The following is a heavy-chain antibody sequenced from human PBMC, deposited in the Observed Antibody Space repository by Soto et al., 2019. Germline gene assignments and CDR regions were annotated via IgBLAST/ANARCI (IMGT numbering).Heavy chain of an antibody. Sequence: PGGSLRLSCAASGFTFSSYWMHWVRQAPGKGLVWVSRINSDGSSTSYADSVKGRFTISRDNAKNTLYLQMNSLRAEDTAVYYCARDGYKPSSYYDFWSGYVSHAFDIWGQGTMVTVSS. J-gene: IGHJ3*02. CDR1: GFTFSSYW. CDR2: INSDGSST. V-gene: IGHV3-74*01. CDR3: ARDGYKPSSYYDFWSGYVSHAFDI. D-gene: IGHD3-3*01.